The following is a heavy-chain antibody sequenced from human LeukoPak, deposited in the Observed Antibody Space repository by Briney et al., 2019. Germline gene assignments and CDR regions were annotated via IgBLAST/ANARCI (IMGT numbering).Heavy chain of an antibody. CDR3: ARAYCGGDRSPKWYFDY. V-gene: IGHV3-74*01. CDR1: GFTFSSYW. J-gene: IGHJ4*02. CDR2: INTDGSST. Sequence: GGSLRLSCAASGFTFSSYWMHWVRQAPGKGLVWVSRINTDGSSTSYADSVKGRFTISRGNAKNTLYLQMNSLRAEDTAVYYCARAYCGGDRSPKWYFDYWGQGTLVTVSS. D-gene: IGHD2-21*02.